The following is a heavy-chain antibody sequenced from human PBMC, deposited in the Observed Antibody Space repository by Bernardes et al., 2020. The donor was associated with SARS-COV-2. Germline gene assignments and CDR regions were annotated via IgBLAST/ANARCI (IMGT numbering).Heavy chain of an antibody. D-gene: IGHD3-3*01. CDR3: AKVNPTIFGVVHYYYGMDV. CDR1: GFTFSSYA. Sequence: GSSLKVCCAASGFTFSSYAMSWVRQAPGKGLEWVSAISGSGGSTYYADSVKGRFTISRDNSKNTLYLQMNSLRAEDTAVYYCAKVNPTIFGVVHYYYGMDVWGQGTTVTVSS. J-gene: IGHJ6*02. V-gene: IGHV3-23*01. CDR2: ISGSGGST.